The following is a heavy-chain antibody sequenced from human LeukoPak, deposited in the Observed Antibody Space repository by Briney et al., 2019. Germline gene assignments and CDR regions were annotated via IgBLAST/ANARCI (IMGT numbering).Heavy chain of an antibody. Sequence: ASVKVSCKASGYTFNSYGITWVRQAPGQGLEWMGWINTYNGNTNYAQKVQGRVTMTTDTSTSTAYMELRSLRSDDTAVYYCARAAQRLRYFDWKRRDYFDYWGQGTLVTVSS. CDR3: ARAAQRLRYFDWKRRDYFDY. D-gene: IGHD3-9*01. CDR2: INTYNGNT. V-gene: IGHV1-18*01. CDR1: GYTFNSYG. J-gene: IGHJ4*02.